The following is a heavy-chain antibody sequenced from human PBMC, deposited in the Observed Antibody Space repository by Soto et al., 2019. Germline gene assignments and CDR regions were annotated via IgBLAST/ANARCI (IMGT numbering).Heavy chain of an antibody. D-gene: IGHD1-7*01. CDR1: GYTFTGYY. V-gene: IGHV1-2*04. CDR3: ARGDDPAGTDFDY. CDR2: INPNSGGT. Sequence: QVQLVQSGAEVKKPGASVKVSCKASGYTFTGYYMHWVRQAPGQGLEWMGWINPNSGGTNYAQKCQGWVTMTRDTSISTAYMELSRLRSDDTAVYYCARGDDPAGTDFDYWGQGTLVTVSS. J-gene: IGHJ4*02.